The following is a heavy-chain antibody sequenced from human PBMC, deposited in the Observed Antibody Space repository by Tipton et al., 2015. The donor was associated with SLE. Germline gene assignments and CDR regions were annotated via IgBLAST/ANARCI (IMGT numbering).Heavy chain of an antibody. CDR3: ARGGYTYGHTLFDY. Sequence: TLSLTCTVSGGSMNTYYWSWIRQPPGKGLEWIGYIYYSGSTNYNPSLKSRVTISVDTSKNQFSLKLTSVTAADTAIYYCARGGYTYGHTLFDYWGQGTLVTVSS. CDR2: IYYSGST. J-gene: IGHJ4*02. V-gene: IGHV4-59*12. CDR1: GGSMNTYY. D-gene: IGHD5-18*01.